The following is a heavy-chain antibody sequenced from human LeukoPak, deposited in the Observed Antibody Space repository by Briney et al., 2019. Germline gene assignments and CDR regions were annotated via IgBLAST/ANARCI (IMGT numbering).Heavy chain of an antibody. CDR3: TRQGAHYCTNGVCYSDY. Sequence: GGSLRLSCAASGFTFSDSAIHWVRQASGKGLEWVGRIRTEPRSYATAYAASVKGRFTISRDDSKSTAYLQMDSLKTEDTAVYYCTRQGAHYCTNGVCYSDYWGQGTLVTVSS. CDR2: IRTEPRSYAT. J-gene: IGHJ4*02. V-gene: IGHV3-73*01. CDR1: GFTFSDSA. D-gene: IGHD2-8*01.